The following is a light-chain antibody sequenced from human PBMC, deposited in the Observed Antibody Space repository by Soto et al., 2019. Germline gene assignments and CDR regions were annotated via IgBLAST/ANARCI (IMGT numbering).Light chain of an antibody. CDR2: LGS. Sequence: DIVMTQPPLSLPVTPGEPASISCRSSRSLLHTDGYNYLDWYLQKPGQSPQLLIYLGSYRASGVPDRFSGSGSGTDFTLKISRVEAEDVGVYYCMQALQSPFTFGPWTKLDIK. J-gene: IGKJ3*01. V-gene: IGKV2-28*01. CDR3: MQALQSPFT. CDR1: RSLLHTDGYNY.